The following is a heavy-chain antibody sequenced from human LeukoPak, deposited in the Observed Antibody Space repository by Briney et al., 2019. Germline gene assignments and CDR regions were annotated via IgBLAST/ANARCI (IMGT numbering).Heavy chain of an antibody. CDR3: ARDISRGYNWFDP. Sequence: SETLSLTCTVSGGSISGYYWSWIRQPPGKGLEWVGYIYSSGNANYNPSLKSRVTISVDTSKNQFSLRLSSVTAADTAVYFCARDISRGYNWFDPWGQGALVSVSS. CDR1: GGSISGYY. V-gene: IGHV4-59*01. CDR2: IYSSGNA. D-gene: IGHD6-25*01. J-gene: IGHJ5*02.